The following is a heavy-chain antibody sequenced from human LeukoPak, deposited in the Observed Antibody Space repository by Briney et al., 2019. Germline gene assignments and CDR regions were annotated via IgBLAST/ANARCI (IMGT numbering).Heavy chain of an antibody. J-gene: IGHJ4*02. CDR1: GFTFSSYS. Sequence: GGSLRLSCAASGFTFSSYSMSWVRQAPGKGLEWVANIKQDGSETYYVDSVRGRFTFSRDNAENSVYLQMNSLRAEDTAVYYCVRQMVGASFDYWGQGTLVTVSS. CDR2: IKQDGSET. D-gene: IGHD1-26*01. V-gene: IGHV3-7*01. CDR3: VRQMVGASFDY.